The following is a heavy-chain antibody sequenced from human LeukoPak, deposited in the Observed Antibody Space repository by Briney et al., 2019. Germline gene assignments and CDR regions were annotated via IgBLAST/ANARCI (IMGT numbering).Heavy chain of an antibody. CDR2: IYYSGST. D-gene: IGHD2-21*01. CDR1: GGSISSSSYY. V-gene: IGHV4-39*01. CDR3: ARQGDIVVYYGMDV. Sequence: PSETLSLTCTVSGGSISSSSYYWGWIRQPPGKGLEWIGSIYYSGSTYYNPSLKSRVTISVDTSKNQFSLKLSSVTAADTAVYYCARQGDIVVYYGMDVWGQGTTVTVSS. J-gene: IGHJ6*02.